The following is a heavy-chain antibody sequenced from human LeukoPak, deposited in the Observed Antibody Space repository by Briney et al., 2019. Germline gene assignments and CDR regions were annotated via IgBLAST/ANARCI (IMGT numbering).Heavy chain of an antibody. CDR3: ARVSSGEQWLAFDY. CDR2: IKQHGSEK. Sequence: PGGSLRLSCAASGFTFSSHWMTWVRQAPGKGLEWVANIKQHGSEKYYVDSVKGRFTISRDNAKNSLYLQMNSLRAEDTAVYYCARVSSGEQWLAFDYWGQGILVTVFS. CDR1: GFTFSSHW. V-gene: IGHV3-7*01. D-gene: IGHD6-19*01. J-gene: IGHJ4*02.